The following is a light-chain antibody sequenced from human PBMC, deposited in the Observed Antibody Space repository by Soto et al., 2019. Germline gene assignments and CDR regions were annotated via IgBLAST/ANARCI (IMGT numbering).Light chain of an antibody. CDR3: QQLKSYPFT. CDR2: AAS. CDR1: QDISSY. V-gene: IGKV1-9*01. J-gene: IGKJ3*01. Sequence: DIQLTQSPSFLSASVGDRVTITCRASQDISSYLAWYQQHPGKAPKLRIYAASTLHGGVPSSFSGSGSGTEFTLTISSLQPEDCASDDCQQLKSYPFTIGPGTKVDS.